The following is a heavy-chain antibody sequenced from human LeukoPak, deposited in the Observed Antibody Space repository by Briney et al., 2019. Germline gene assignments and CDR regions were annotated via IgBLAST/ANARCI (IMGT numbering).Heavy chain of an antibody. J-gene: IGHJ6*02. CDR1: GGTFSSYA. CDR2: IIPIFGTA. V-gene: IGHV1-69*13. CDR3: ARDGGSSWSRLGFRPNYYYYYGMDA. D-gene: IGHD6-13*01. Sequence: ASVRVSCMASGGTFSSYAISWVRQAPGQGLEWMGGIIPIFGTANYAQKFQGRVTITADESTSTAYMELSSLRSEDTAVYYCARDGGSSWSRLGFRPNYYYYYGMDAWGQGTTVTVSS.